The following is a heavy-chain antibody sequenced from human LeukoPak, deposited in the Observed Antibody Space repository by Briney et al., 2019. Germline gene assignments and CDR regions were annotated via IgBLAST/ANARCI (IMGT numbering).Heavy chain of an antibody. V-gene: IGHV4-39*01. CDR2: IYYSGST. D-gene: IGHD4-11*01. CDR1: GGSSSSSSYY. J-gene: IGHJ4*02. Sequence: KPSETLSLTCTVSGGSSSSSSYYWGWIRQPPGKGLEWIGSIYYSGSTYYNPSLKSRVTISVDTSKNQFSLKLSSVTAADTAVYYCARTTVTSIAFDYWGQGTLVTVSS. CDR3: ARTTVTSIAFDY.